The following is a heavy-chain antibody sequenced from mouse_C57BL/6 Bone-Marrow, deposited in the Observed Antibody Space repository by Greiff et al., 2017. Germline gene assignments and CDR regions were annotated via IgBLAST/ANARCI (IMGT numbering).Heavy chain of an antibody. CDR1: GFTFSSYA. J-gene: IGHJ2*01. Sequence: EVQRVESGGGLVKPGGSLKLSCAASGFTFSSYAMSWVRQTPEKRLEWVATISDGGSYTYYPDNVKGRFTISRDNAKNNLYLQMSHLKSEDTAMYYCARDMDYGSRDDYWGQGTTLTVSS. CDR3: ARDMDYGSRDDY. CDR2: ISDGGSYT. V-gene: IGHV5-4*01. D-gene: IGHD1-1*01.